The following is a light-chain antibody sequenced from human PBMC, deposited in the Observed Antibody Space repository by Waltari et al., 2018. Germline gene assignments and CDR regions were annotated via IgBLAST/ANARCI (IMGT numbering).Light chain of an antibody. J-gene: IGKJ4*01. Sequence: DIVMTQSPLSLPVTPGEPASISCRSSQSLLHSNGYNYLDCYLQKPGQSPQLLIYLGSNRGSRDPDRFSGSGSGTDFTLKISRVEAEDVGVYYCMQALQTPLTFGGGTKVEIK. CDR2: LGS. CDR3: MQALQTPLT. CDR1: QSLLHSNGYNY. V-gene: IGKV2-28*01.